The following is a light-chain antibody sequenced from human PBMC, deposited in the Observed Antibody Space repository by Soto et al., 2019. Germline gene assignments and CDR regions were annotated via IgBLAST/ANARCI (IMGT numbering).Light chain of an antibody. CDR1: QGISSW. V-gene: IGKV1D-12*01. Sequence: DIQMTQSPSSVSASVGDRVTITCRASQGISSWLAWYQQKPGKAPKLLIYAASSLQSGVPSRFSGSGAGTDFTITSSSLQPEDCQTDAVPQNSNLPPSTFGQGTKV. CDR3: PQNSNLPPST. J-gene: IGKJ1*01. CDR2: AAS.